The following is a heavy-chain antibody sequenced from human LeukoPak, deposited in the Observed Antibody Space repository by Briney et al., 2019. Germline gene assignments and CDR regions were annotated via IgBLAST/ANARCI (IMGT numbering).Heavy chain of an antibody. Sequence: GRSLRLSCAASGFTFSSYGMHWVRQAPGKGLEWVAFIRYDGSNKYSADSVKGRFTISRDNSKNTLYLQMNSLRAEDTAVYYCAKAGIAVASPFDYWGQGTLVTVSS. D-gene: IGHD6-19*01. CDR1: GFTFSSYG. J-gene: IGHJ4*02. CDR3: AKAGIAVASPFDY. V-gene: IGHV3-30*02. CDR2: IRYDGSNK.